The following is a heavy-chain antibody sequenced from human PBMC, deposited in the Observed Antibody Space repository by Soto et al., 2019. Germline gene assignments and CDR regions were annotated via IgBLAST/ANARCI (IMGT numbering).Heavy chain of an antibody. CDR1: GYTFTSYG. CDR3: ARDCGDYGDYEVWFDP. Sequence: ASVKVSCKASGYTFTSYGISWVRQAPGQGLEWMGWISAYNGNTNYAQKLQGRVTMTTDTSTSTAYMELRSLRSDDTAVYYCARDCGDYGDYEVWFDPWGQGTLVTAPQ. CDR2: ISAYNGNT. D-gene: IGHD4-17*01. J-gene: IGHJ5*02. V-gene: IGHV1-18*04.